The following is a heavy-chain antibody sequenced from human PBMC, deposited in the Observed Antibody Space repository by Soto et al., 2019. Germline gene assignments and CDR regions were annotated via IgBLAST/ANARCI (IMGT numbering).Heavy chain of an antibody. CDR2: IYYSGST. CDR1: GGSISSYY. Sequence: QVQLQESGPGLVKPSETLSLTCTVSGGSISSYYWSWIRQPPGKGLEWIGYIYYSGSTNYNPSLKSRVTLSVNTSKNQFSLKLSSVTAADTAVYYCARLDAYYGLGSYYQFDYWGQGTLVTVSS. CDR3: ARLDAYYGLGSYYQFDY. D-gene: IGHD3-10*01. J-gene: IGHJ4*02. V-gene: IGHV4-59*08.